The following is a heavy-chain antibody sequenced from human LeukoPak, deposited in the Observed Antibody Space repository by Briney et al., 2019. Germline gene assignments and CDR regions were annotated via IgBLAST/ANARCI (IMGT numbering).Heavy chain of an antibody. CDR1: GFTFSNAW. V-gene: IGHV3-15*01. Sequence: PGGSLRLSCAASGFTFSNAWMSWVRQAPGKGLEWVGRIKSETDGGTTDYAAPVKGRFTISRDDSKNTLYLQMNSLKTEDTAVYYCTSGVEGFDYWGQGTLVTVSS. D-gene: IGHD1-26*01. J-gene: IGHJ4*02. CDR2: IKSETDGGTT. CDR3: TSGVEGFDY.